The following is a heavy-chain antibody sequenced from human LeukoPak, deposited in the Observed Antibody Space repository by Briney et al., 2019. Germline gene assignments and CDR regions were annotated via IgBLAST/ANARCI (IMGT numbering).Heavy chain of an antibody. CDR2: IYYSGST. Sequence: SETLSLTCTVSGGSISSSSYYWGWIRQPPGEGLEWIGSIYYSGSTYYNPSLKSRVTISVDTSKNQFSLKLSSVTAADTAVYYCASLYDSSGYWGQGTLVTVSS. J-gene: IGHJ4*02. CDR3: ASLYDSSGY. V-gene: IGHV4-39*01. D-gene: IGHD3-22*01. CDR1: GGSISSSSYY.